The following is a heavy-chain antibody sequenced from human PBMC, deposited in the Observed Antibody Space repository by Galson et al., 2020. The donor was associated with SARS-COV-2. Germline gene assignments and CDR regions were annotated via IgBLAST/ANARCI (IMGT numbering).Heavy chain of an antibody. V-gene: IGHV3-21*01. CDR2: IISSGTYI. J-gene: IGHJ3*02. D-gene: IGHD5-12*01. CDR1: GFTFSVYT. CDR3: ARSIIVADSFDI. Sequence: KIGESLKISCAASGFTFSVYTMNWVRQAPGKGPEWVSSIISSGTYIYYADSVRGRFTISRDNAKNSLYLQMNSLRADDTAVYYCARSIIVADSFDIWGQGTMVTV.